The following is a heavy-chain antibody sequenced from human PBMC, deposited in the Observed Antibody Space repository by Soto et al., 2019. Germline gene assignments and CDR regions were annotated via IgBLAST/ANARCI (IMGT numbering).Heavy chain of an antibody. V-gene: IGHV3-30*04. CDR2: ISDDGRTK. CDR1: GFIFSRYA. Sequence: QVQLVESGGGVVQPGRSLRLSCAASGFIFSRYAMHWVRQAPGKGLEWVALISDDGRTKYYADSVKGRFTISRDNSKNTLYLQKNSLSAEATAVYYCTRADLTVTLSVFDPWGQGTLVTVSS. J-gene: IGHJ5*02. CDR3: TRADLTVTLSVFDP. D-gene: IGHD4-17*01.